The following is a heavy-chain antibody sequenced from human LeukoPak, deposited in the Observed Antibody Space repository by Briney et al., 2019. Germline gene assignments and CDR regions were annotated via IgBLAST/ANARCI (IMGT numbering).Heavy chain of an antibody. Sequence: SETLSLTCTVSGGSINIYYWSWIRQPPGKGLEWIGYIYYSGSTNYNPSLKSRVTMSVDTSKNQFSLKLSSVTTADTAVYYCARSTVRLRPYYYYMDVWGKGTTVTVSS. V-gene: IGHV4-59*01. D-gene: IGHD5-12*01. CDR3: ARSTVRLRPYYYYMDV. J-gene: IGHJ6*03. CDR1: GGSINIYY. CDR2: IYYSGST.